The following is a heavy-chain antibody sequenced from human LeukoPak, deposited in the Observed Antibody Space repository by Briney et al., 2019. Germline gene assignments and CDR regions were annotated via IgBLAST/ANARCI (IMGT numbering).Heavy chain of an antibody. Sequence: AGGSLRLSCVASGFTVSSNYMSWVRQAPGKGLEWVSVIYSGGSTYYADSVKGRFTISRDNSKNTLYLQMNSLRVEDTAVYYCASDYGVAEGYWGQGTLVTVSS. D-gene: IGHD6-19*01. CDR1: GFTVSSNY. CDR3: ASDYGVAEGY. CDR2: IYSGGST. J-gene: IGHJ4*02. V-gene: IGHV3-53*01.